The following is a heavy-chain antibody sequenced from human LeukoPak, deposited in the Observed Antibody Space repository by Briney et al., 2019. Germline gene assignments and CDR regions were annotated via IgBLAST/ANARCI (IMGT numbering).Heavy chain of an antibody. J-gene: IGHJ6*02. CDR1: GGSISSGDYY. V-gene: IGHV4-30-4*01. CDR3: ASDFPYYYNYGMDV. CDR2: IYYSGST. Sequence: PSETLSLTCTVSGGSISSGDYYWSWIRQPPGKGLEWIGYIYYSGSTYYNPSLKSRLTISVDTSKNQFSLKLSSVTAADTAVYYCASDFPYYYNYGMDVWGQGTTVTVSS.